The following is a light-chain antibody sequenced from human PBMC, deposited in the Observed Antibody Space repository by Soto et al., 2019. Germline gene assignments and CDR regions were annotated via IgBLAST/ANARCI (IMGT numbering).Light chain of an antibody. CDR3: QQYNNSPYT. CDR2: GAS. V-gene: IGKV3-15*01. Sequence: EIVMTQSPATLSVSPGERATLSCRASQRVSSNLAWYQQKPGQSPRLLIYGASTRATGIPARFSGSGCGPEFTLPISSLQSEDFAVYYCQQYNNSPYTFGPGTMLEIK. J-gene: IGKJ2*01. CDR1: QRVSSN.